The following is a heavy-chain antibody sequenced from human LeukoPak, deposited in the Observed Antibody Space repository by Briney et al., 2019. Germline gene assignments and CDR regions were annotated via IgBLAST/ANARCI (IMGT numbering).Heavy chain of an antibody. CDR1: GFTFSIYA. J-gene: IGHJ3*02. CDR2: ISPSGPTI. D-gene: IGHD2-2*01. CDR3: ARGGYCSSSICYSLNAFDI. V-gene: IGHV3-48*03. Sequence: PGGSLRLSCAASGFTFSIYAMNWVRQAPGKGLEWVSYISPSGPTIYYADSVKGRFTISRDNAKNSLYLQMNSLRAEDTAVYYCARGGYCSSSICYSLNAFDIWGQGTMFTVSS.